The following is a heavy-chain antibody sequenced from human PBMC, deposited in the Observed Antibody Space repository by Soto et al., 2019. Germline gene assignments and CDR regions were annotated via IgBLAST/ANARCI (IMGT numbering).Heavy chain of an antibody. Sequence: EVKLVESGGGLVQPGGSLRLSCAVSGFTLSDYYIDWVRQAPGKWLESLARSRDKANSFSIDYAATVKGRLSISRDDSERSVVMQMNSLRTEDTAHYYCARTKSYGAYDVWGQGTVVIVSS. CDR2: SRDKANSFSI. J-gene: IGHJ3*01. D-gene: IGHD3-10*01. V-gene: IGHV3-72*01. CDR1: GFTLSDYY. CDR3: ARTKSYGAYDV.